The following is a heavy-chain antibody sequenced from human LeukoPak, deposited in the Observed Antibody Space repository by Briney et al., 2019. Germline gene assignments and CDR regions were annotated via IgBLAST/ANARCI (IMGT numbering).Heavy chain of an antibody. CDR2: INPSGGST. V-gene: IGHV1-46*01. D-gene: IGHD3-10*01. CDR3: ARNDAGYYGSGSYYIQY. J-gene: IGHJ4*02. Sequence: ASVKVSCKASGYTFTSYYMHWVRQAPGQGLEWMGIINPSGGSTSYAQKFQGRVTMTRDTSTSTVYMELSSLRSEDTAVYYCARNDAGYYGSGSYYIQYWGQVTLVTVSS. CDR1: GYTFTSYY.